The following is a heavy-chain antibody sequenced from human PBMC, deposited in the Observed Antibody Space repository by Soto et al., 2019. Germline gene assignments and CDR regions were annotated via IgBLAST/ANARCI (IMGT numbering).Heavy chain of an antibody. Sequence: QVQLQESGPGLVKPSQTLSLTCSVSGGSISSADYYWTWVRHHPGKGLEWIGNMDHRGTTKYNPSLRSRLTIVGDMSTNQFSLRLISVTGADTAVYYCARSFYDYIRGYSFDSWGQGTLVTVSS. CDR3: ARSFYDYIRGYSFDS. CDR1: GGSISSADYY. J-gene: IGHJ4*02. D-gene: IGHD3-16*01. CDR2: MDHRGTT. V-gene: IGHV4-31*03.